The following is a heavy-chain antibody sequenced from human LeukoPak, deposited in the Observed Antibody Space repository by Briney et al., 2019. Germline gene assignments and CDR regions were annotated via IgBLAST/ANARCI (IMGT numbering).Heavy chain of an antibody. Sequence: ASVKVSCKASGYTFTSYAMNWVRQAPGQGLEWMGWINTNTGNPTYAQGFTGRFVFSLDTSVSTAYLQISSLKAEDTAVYYCARGGAQSKRGIHQFGYPEDYWGQGTLVTVSS. CDR1: GYTFTSYA. CDR3: ARGGAQSKRGIHQFGYPEDY. J-gene: IGHJ4*02. CDR2: INTNTGNP. D-gene: IGHD6-25*01. V-gene: IGHV7-4-1*02.